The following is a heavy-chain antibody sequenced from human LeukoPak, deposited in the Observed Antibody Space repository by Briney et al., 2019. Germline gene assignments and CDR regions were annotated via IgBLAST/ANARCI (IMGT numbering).Heavy chain of an antibody. D-gene: IGHD3-16*01. J-gene: IGHJ4*02. CDR3: ARVSRSFFHALDY. CDR2: IKQDGSEK. Sequence: GGSLRLSCAASGFTFSSYWMSWVRQAPGKGLEWVANIKQDGSEKYYVDSVKGRFTISRDNAKNSLYLQMNSLRAEDTAVYYCARVSRSFFHALDYWGQGTLVTVPS. V-gene: IGHV3-7*01. CDR1: GFTFSSYW.